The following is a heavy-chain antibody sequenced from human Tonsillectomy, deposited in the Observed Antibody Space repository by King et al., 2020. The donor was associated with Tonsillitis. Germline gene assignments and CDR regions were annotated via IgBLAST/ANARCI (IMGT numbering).Heavy chain of an antibody. Sequence: VQLQESGPGLVNPAETLSLTCTVSGGSVSRGSYYWSWIRQPPGKGLEWIGYFFYSGSTNYNPSLKSRVTISVDTSKNQFSLKMSSVTAADTAMYYCAREGDNYGAPGYWGQGTLVIVSS. V-gene: IGHV4-61*01. CDR2: FFYSGST. CDR1: GGSVSRGSYY. J-gene: IGHJ4*02. CDR3: AREGDNYGAPGY. D-gene: IGHD4/OR15-4a*01.